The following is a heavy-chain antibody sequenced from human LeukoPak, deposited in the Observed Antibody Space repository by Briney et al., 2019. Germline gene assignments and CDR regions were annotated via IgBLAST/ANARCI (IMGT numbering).Heavy chain of an antibody. Sequence: ASVKVSCKAPGYTFTGYYMHWVRQAPGQGLEWMGWINANNDNTNYAQKFQGRVTMTTDTSTSTAYMELRSLRSDDTAVYYCARGCSPPYYYYGMDVWGQGTTVTVSS. CDR3: ARGCSPPYYYYGMDV. CDR2: INANNDNT. J-gene: IGHJ6*02. V-gene: IGHV1-18*04. CDR1: GYTFTGYY. D-gene: IGHD2-21*01.